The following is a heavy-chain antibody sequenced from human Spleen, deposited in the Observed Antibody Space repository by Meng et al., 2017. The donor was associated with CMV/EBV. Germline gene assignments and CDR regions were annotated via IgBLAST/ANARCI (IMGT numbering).Heavy chain of an antibody. CDR3: AKAYDFWSEYYFDC. V-gene: IGHV3-7*03. D-gene: IGHD3-3*01. Sequence: GESLKISCTASGFTFGDYAMSWVRQAPGKGLEWVANIKQEGSEKYYVDSVKGRFTISRDNAKNSLYLQMNSLRAEDTALYYCAKAYDFWSEYYFDCWGQGTLVTVSS. CDR1: GFTFGDYA. J-gene: IGHJ4*02. CDR2: IKQEGSEK.